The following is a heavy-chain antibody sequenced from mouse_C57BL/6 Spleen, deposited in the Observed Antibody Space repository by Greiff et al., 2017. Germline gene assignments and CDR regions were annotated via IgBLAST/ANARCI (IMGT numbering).Heavy chain of an antibody. CDR1: GFTFSDAW. CDR2: IRNKATNNAT. Sequence: DVKLQESGGGLVQPGGSMKLSCAASGFTFSDAWMDWVRQSPEKGLEWVAEIRNKATNNATYYAESVKGRFTISIDDSKSSVYLQMNSLSAEDTGIYYCTRFGYDPLYARDYWGQGTSVTVSS. J-gene: IGHJ4*01. CDR3: TRFGYDPLYARDY. V-gene: IGHV6-6*01. D-gene: IGHD2-2*01.